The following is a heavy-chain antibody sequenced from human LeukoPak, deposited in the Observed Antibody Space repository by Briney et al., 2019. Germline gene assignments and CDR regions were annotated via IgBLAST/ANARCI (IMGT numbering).Heavy chain of an antibody. D-gene: IGHD3-22*01. V-gene: IGHV4-39*01. Sequence: SETLSLTCTVSGDSTSSSDYYWGWLRQPPGKGLESIGGIYYSGSAYYNSALKSRVTISIDTSKNQFSLKLSSVTAADTAVYYCARAYDSSGDSSYYFDFWGQGTLVTVSS. J-gene: IGHJ4*02. CDR1: GDSTSSSDYY. CDR3: ARAYDSSGDSSYYFDF. CDR2: IYYSGSA.